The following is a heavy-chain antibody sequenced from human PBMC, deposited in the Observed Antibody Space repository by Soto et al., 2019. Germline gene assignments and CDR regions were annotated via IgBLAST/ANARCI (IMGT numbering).Heavy chain of an antibody. CDR3: AKVYRALTGTVTSSSYVMDV. J-gene: IGHJ6*02. CDR1: GFTFDDYA. V-gene: IGHV3-9*01. CDR2: IRWNSGSI. Sequence: EVQLVESGGGLVQPGRSLRLSCAASGFTFDDYAMHWVRQAPGKGLEWVSGIRWNSGSIGYADSVKGRFTISRDNAKNSLYLQMNSLRAEDTALYYCAKVYRALTGTVTSSSYVMDVWGQGTTVTVSS. D-gene: IGHD1-20*01.